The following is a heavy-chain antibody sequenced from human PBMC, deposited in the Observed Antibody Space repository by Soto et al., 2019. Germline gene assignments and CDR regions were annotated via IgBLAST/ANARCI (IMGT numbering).Heavy chain of an antibody. V-gene: IGHV3-30-3*01. CDR3: ARVDTGTFAAEYFQH. CDR1: GFTFSAFA. J-gene: IGHJ1*01. Sequence: QVHLVESGGGVVQPGRSLRLSCATSGFTFSAFAMHWVRQAPGKGLEWVTVISSDGTYKYYADSVKGRFTISRDNSKNTLYLQMDRLRPEDTAVYYCARVDTGTFAAEYFQHWGQGTLVTVSS. CDR2: ISSDGTYK. D-gene: IGHD1-26*01.